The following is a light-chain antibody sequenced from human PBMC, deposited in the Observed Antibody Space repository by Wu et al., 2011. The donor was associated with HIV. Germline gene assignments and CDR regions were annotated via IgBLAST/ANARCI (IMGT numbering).Light chain of an antibody. V-gene: IGKV3-11*01. J-gene: IGKJ5*01. Sequence: EIVLTQSPVTLSFVSRGETPPSLVGPIRVLGRFLAWYQQKPGQSPRLLIYDTSTRATGVPARFSGSASGTDFTLTISSLEPEDSAIYYCQQRTNWPLISFGPGTRLEIK. CDR1: RVLGRF. CDR3: QQRTNWPLIS. CDR2: DTS.